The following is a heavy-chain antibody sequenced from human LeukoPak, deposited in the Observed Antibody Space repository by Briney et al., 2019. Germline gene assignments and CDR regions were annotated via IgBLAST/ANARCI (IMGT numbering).Heavy chain of an antibody. V-gene: IGHV2-5*02. CDR3: AHMGLITAAGSFDY. CDR1: RFSLSTSGVG. D-gene: IGHD6-13*01. J-gene: IGHJ4*02. Sequence: SGPTLVKPTQTLTLTCTFSRFSLSTSGVGVGWIRQSPGKALEWLTLIYWDDDKRYSPSLKSRLTITKDTSKNRVVLTMTNMDPVDTATYYCAHMGLITAAGSFDYWGQGTLVTVSS. CDR2: IYWDDDK.